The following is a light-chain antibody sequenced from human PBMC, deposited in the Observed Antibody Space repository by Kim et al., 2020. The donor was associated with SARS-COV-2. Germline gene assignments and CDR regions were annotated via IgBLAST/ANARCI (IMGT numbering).Light chain of an antibody. Sequence: SSELTQDPAVSVALGQTVRITCLGDSLRSYYASWYQQKPGQAPVLVIYGKNNRPSGIPDRFSGSSSGKTASLTITGAQAEDEADYYSNSRDSSGPVLFGGGTQLTVL. CDR2: GKN. CDR3: NSRDSSGPVL. CDR1: SLRSYY. J-gene: IGLJ2*01. V-gene: IGLV3-19*01.